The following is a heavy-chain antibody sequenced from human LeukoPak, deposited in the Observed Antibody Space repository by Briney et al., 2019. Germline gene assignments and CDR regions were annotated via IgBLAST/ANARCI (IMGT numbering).Heavy chain of an antibody. D-gene: IGHD3-10*01. Sequence: ASVKVSCKASGYTFTSYGISWVRQAPGQGLEWMGGISAYNGNTNYAQKLQGRVTMTTDTSTSTAYMELRSLRSDDTAVYYCARGGPSYGSGSDAFDIWGQGTMVTVSS. V-gene: IGHV1-18*01. CDR2: ISAYNGNT. J-gene: IGHJ3*02. CDR1: GYTFTSYG. CDR3: ARGGPSYGSGSDAFDI.